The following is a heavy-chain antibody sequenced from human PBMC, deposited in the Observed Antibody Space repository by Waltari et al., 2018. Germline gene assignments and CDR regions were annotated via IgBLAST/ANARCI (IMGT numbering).Heavy chain of an antibody. J-gene: IGHJ4*02. V-gene: IGHV3-7*04. CDR1: GFTFSSYW. CDR2: IKEDGSQT. D-gene: IGHD6-19*01. CDR3: ARDRGWNTFDY. Sequence: EVQLVESGGNLVQPGGSLRLSCAASGFTFSSYWITWVRQAPGRGLGGVANIKEDGSQTYYVDSVKGRFTISRDNAKNSLYLQMNSLRAEDTGLYYCARDRGWNTFDYWGQGTLVTVSS.